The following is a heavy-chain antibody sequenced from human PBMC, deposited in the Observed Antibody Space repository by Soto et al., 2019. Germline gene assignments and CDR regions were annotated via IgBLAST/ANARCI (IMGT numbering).Heavy chain of an antibody. Sequence: QLQLQESGSGLVKPSQTLSLTCAVSGGSISSGGYSWSWIRQPPGKGLEWIGYIYHSGSTYYNPSLXSXAXIXTDRSKNQFSLKLSSVTAADTAVYYCAAGGGLPRYDWGQGTLVTVSS. J-gene: IGHJ4*02. CDR3: AAGGGLPRYD. CDR2: IYHSGST. CDR1: GGSISSGGYS. D-gene: IGHD5-12*01. V-gene: IGHV4-30-2*01.